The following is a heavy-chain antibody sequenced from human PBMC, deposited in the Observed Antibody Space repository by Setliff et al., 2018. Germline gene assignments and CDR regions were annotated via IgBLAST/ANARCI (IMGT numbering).Heavy chain of an antibody. J-gene: IGHJ6*03. D-gene: IGHD3-10*01. Sequence: ASVKVSCKASGGTFRSYGISWVRQAPGQGLEYMGWINTNTGNPIYAQGFTGRFVFSLDTPVSTAYLQISSLKSEDSAVYYCARGSRFGTIVYRGDYYMDLWGKGTTVTVSS. CDR3: ARGSRFGTIVYRGDYYMDL. CDR2: INTNTGNP. CDR1: GGTFRSYG. V-gene: IGHV7-4-1*02.